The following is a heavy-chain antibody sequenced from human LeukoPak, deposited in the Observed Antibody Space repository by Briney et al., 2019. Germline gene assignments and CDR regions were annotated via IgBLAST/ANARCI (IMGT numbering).Heavy chain of an antibody. V-gene: IGHV4-34*01. Sequence: TSSETLSLTCAVFGGSFSDYYWNWIRQPPGKGLEWIGEINHSGSTNYNPSLKSRVTISIDTSKNQFSLKLSSVTAADTAVYYCARGRGYRSGGICTKRDWFDPWGQGTLVTVSS. J-gene: IGHJ5*02. CDR3: ARGRGYRSGGICTKRDWFDP. CDR2: INHSGST. D-gene: IGHD2-15*01. CDR1: GGSFSDYY.